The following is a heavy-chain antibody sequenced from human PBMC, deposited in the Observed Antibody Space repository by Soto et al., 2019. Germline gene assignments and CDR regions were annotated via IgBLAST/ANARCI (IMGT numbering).Heavy chain of an antibody. D-gene: IGHD3-10*01. J-gene: IGHJ3*02. CDR1: GGSISSSSYY. V-gene: IGHV4-39*01. Sequence: SETLSLTCTVSGGSISSSSYYWGWIRQPPGKGLEWVGSIYYSGSTYYNPSLKSRVTISVDTSKNQFSLKLSSVTAADTAVYYCARRSDRSGRNIWGQGTMVTVSS. CDR2: IYYSGST. CDR3: ARRSDRSGRNI.